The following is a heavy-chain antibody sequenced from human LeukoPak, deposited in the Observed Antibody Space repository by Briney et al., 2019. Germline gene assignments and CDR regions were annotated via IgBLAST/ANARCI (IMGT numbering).Heavy chain of an antibody. CDR2: IYYSGNT. CDR3: ARDPRSSSSGYYYGMDV. Sequence: SETLSLTCTVSGASISSYYWNWIRQPPGKGLEWIGYIYYSGNTNYNPSLKSRVTMSVDTSKNQFSLKVTSVTAADTAVYYCARDPRSSSSGYYYGMDVWGQGTTVTVSS. CDR1: GASISSYY. J-gene: IGHJ6*02. V-gene: IGHV4-59*12. D-gene: IGHD6-6*01.